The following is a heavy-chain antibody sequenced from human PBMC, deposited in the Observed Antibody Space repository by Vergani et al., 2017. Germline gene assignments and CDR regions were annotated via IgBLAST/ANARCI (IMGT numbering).Heavy chain of an antibody. D-gene: IGHD5-12*01. CDR1: GGSFSGYY. CDR3: ARLGDIVATIGTFDI. Sequence: QVQLQQWGAGLLKPSETLSLTCAVHGGSFSGYYWSWIRQPPGKGLEWIGYIYYSGSTYYNPSLKSRVTISVDTSKNQFSLKLSSVTAADTAVYYCARLGDIVATIGTFDIWGQGTMVTVSS. V-gene: IGHV4-34*01. J-gene: IGHJ3*02. CDR2: IYYSGST.